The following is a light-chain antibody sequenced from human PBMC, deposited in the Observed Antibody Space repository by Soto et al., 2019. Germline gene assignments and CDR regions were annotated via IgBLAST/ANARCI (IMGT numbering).Light chain of an antibody. CDR1: TGTVPTGHA. J-gene: IGLJ2*01. V-gene: IGLV7-46*01. CDR2: ETT. CDR3: LLSYSGARV. Sequence: QAVVTQEPSLTVSPGGTVTLTCGSITGTVPTGHAPYWFQQKPGQAPRTLIYETTNRHSWTPARFSGSLLGGKAALTLSGAQPEDEAEYYCLLSYSGARVFGGGTKLTVL.